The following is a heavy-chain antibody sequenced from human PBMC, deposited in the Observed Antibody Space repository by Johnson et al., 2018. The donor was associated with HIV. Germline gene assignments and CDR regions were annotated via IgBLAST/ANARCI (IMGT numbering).Heavy chain of an antibody. D-gene: IGHD4-17*01. CDR3: ARDATPWGGDYVGYAVDL. V-gene: IGHV3-48*03. CDR1: GFIFSKYN. CDR2: ITSSGSSV. J-gene: IGHJ3*01. Sequence: VQLVESGGDLVQPGGSLRLSCEVSGFIFSKYNMAWIRQAPGKGLECLSYITSSGSSVYYTDSVKGRFTISRDNAKTSLFLRMNSLRAEDSAIYYCARDATPWGGDYVGYAVDLWGQGTVVTVSS.